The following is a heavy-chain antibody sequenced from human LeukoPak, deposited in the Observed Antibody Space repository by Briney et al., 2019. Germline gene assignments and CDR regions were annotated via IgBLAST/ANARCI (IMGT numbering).Heavy chain of an antibody. V-gene: IGHV3-21*01. CDR2: ISSSSNYI. CDR3: ARDLEWLVTH. CDR1: GVSFSSYS. J-gene: IGHJ4*02. Sequence: PGGSLRLSCADPGVSFSSYSMNWVRQAPGKGLEWVSSISSSSNYIYYADSVKGRFTISRDNAKNSVYLQMNSLRAEDTAVYYCARDLEWLVTHWGQGTLVTVSS. D-gene: IGHD6-19*01.